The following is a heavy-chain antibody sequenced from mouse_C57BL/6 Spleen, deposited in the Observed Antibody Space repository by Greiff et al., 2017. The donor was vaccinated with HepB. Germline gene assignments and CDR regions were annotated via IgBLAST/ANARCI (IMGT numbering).Heavy chain of an antibody. CDR1: GYTFTDYN. V-gene: IGHV1-18*01. CDR3: ERLGPIFASYFDY. CDR2: INPNNGGT. D-gene: IGHD6-1*01. J-gene: IGHJ2*01. Sequence: EVQLQQSGPELVKPGASVKIPCKASGYTFTDYNMDWVKQSHGKSLEWIGDINPNNGGTTYNQKFKGKATLTVDKSSSTAYMELRSLTSEDTAVYYCERLGPIFASYFDYWGQGTTLTVSS.